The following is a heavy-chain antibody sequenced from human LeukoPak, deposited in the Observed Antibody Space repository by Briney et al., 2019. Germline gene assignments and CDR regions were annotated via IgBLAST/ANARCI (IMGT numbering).Heavy chain of an antibody. CDR1: GFTFSSYA. CDR3: ARGPVGGDYGDYLDY. J-gene: IGHJ4*02. Sequence: GSLRLSCAASGFTFSSYAMSWVRQPPGKGLEWIGEINHSGSTNYNPSLKSRVTISVDTSKNQFSLKLSSVTAADTAVYYCARGPVGGDYGDYLDYWGQGTLVTVSS. V-gene: IGHV4-34*01. CDR2: INHSGST. D-gene: IGHD3-16*01.